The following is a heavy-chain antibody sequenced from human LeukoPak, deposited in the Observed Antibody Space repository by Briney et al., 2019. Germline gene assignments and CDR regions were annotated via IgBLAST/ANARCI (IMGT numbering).Heavy chain of an antibody. CDR2: ISYDGSNK. CDR3: ARDRKWLQLHPIYYYGMDV. CDR1: GFTFSSYG. D-gene: IGHD5-24*01. Sequence: GRSLRLSCAASGFTFSSYGMHWVRQAPGKGLEWVAVISYDGSNKYYADSVKGRFTISRDNSKNTLYLQMNSLRAEDTAVYYCARDRKWLQLHPIYYYGMDVWGQGTTVTVSS. J-gene: IGHJ6*02. V-gene: IGHV3-30*03.